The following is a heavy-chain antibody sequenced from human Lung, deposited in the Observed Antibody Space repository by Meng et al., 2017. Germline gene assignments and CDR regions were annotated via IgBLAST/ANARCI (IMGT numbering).Heavy chain of an antibody. Sequence: QVQLQQCGPGLLKPSETLSLPCVVSGGSFGDYYWSWIRQPPGKGLEWIGEINHSGSTNYNPSLESRATISVDTSQNNLSLKLSSVTAADSAVYYCARGPTTMAHDFDYWGQGTLVTVSS. CDR2: INHSGST. CDR3: ARGPTTMAHDFDY. J-gene: IGHJ4*02. V-gene: IGHV4-34*01. D-gene: IGHD4-11*01. CDR1: GGSFGDYY.